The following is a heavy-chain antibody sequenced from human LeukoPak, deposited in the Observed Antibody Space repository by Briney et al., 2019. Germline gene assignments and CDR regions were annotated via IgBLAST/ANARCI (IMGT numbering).Heavy chain of an antibody. V-gene: IGHV3-48*01. CDR2: ISSSSSTI. CDR1: GLTISSYS. CDR3: ARGEGRYCSGGSCTLYYMDV. Sequence: PGGSLRLSCAASGLTISSYSMNWVRQAPGKGLQWVSYISSSSSTIYYADSVKGRFTISRDNAKNSLYLQMNSLRAEDTAVYYCARGEGRYCSGGSCTLYYMDVWGKGTTVTISS. D-gene: IGHD2-15*01. J-gene: IGHJ6*03.